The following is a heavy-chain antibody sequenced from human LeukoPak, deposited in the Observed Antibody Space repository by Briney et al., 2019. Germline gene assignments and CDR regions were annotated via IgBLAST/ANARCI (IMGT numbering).Heavy chain of an antibody. J-gene: IGHJ5*02. V-gene: IGHV4-59*01. D-gene: IGHD2-21*02. CDR3: ERSEVTKNWFDP. CDR1: GGSISSYY. Sequence: SETLSLTCTVSGGSISSYYWSWIRQPPGKGLEWIGYIYYSGSTNYNPSLKNRVTISVDTSKNQFSLKLSSVTAADTAVYYCERSEVTKNWFDPWGEGTLVTVFS. CDR2: IYYSGST.